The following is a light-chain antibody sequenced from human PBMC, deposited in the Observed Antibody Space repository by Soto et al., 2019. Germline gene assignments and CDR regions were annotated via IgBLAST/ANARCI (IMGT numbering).Light chain of an antibody. CDR1: SSDVGLYGY. CDR3: SSYTSDSAYV. J-gene: IGLJ1*01. CDR2: AVS. V-gene: IGLV2-14*01. Sequence: QSALTQPASVSGSPGQSITISCTGTSSDVGLYGYVSWYQQHPGKAPQLMIYAVSNRPSGVSNRFSASKSGNTASLFISGLQPEEEPDSYCSSYTSDSAYVFGSGTKVTV.